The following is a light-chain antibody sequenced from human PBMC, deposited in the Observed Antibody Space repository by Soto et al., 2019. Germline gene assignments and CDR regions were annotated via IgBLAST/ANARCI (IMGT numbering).Light chain of an antibody. Sequence: QLVLTQSASASASLGASVKLTCTLSSGHSNYAIAWHQQKPEKGPRYLMKLNSDGSHTKGDGIPDRFSGSTSGAERYLTISSLQSEDESDYYCTTWDPDIRVFGGGTKLTVL. V-gene: IGLV4-69*01. CDR2: LNSDGSH. CDR3: TTWDPDIRV. CDR1: SGHSNYA. J-gene: IGLJ2*01.